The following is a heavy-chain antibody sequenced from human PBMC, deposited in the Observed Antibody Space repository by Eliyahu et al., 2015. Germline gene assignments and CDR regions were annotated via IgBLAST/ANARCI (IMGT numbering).Heavy chain of an antibody. Sequence: QVQLLESGPGLVKPSQTLSLTCTVSGGXISSXSYYWSWIRQPAGKGLEWIGRIYKSGSTDYNPSLKSRVTLSVDTSKNQFSLKLSSVTAADTAVYYCARGAYGSGSSNWFDPWGQGXLVTVSS. CDR3: ARGAYGSGSSNWFDP. D-gene: IGHD3-10*01. V-gene: IGHV4-61*02. CDR1: GGXISSXSYY. CDR2: IYKSGST. J-gene: IGHJ5*02.